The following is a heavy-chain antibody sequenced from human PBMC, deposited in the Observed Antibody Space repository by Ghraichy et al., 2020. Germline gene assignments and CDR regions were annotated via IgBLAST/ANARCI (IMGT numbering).Heavy chain of an antibody. J-gene: IGHJ6*02. D-gene: IGHD3-10*01. Sequence: LSLTCAASGFAFSIYDMHWVRQATGKGLEWVSSIGKAGDTYYAGSVKGRFTISRENAKNSLYLQMNSLRAGDTAVYYCVRDPSGWGMDVWGQGTTVTVSS. CDR2: IGKAGDT. V-gene: IGHV3-13*01. CDR3: VRDPSGWGMDV. CDR1: GFAFSIYD.